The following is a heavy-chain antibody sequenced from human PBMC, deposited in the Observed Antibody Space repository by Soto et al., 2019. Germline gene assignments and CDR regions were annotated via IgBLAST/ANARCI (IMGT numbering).Heavy chain of an antibody. J-gene: IGHJ6*03. Sequence: PSETLSLTCTVSGGSISSSSYYWGWIRQPPGKGQEWIGSIYYSGSTYYNPSLKSRATISVDTSKNQFSLKLSSVTAADTAVYYCARKSFESSGEKALYDYYYYYMDVWGKGTTVTVSS. CDR2: IYYSGST. V-gene: IGHV4-39*01. CDR1: GGSISSSSYY. CDR3: ARKSFESSGEKALYDYYYYYMDV. D-gene: IGHD2-8*01.